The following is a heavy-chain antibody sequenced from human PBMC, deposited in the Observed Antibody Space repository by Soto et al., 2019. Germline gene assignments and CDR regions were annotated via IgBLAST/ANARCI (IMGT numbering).Heavy chain of an antibody. J-gene: IGHJ4*02. Sequence: GDSLKISCEGSGYTFTSFWIAWVRQMPGKGLEWMGIIYPGDSSTRYSPSFQGQVTISADKSISTAYLQWSSLKASDTAMYYCAKLRALDGYPYGFFDYWGQGTLVTVSS. CDR2: IYPGDSST. V-gene: IGHV5-51*01. D-gene: IGHD5-18*01. CDR1: GYTFTSFW. CDR3: AKLRALDGYPYGFFDY.